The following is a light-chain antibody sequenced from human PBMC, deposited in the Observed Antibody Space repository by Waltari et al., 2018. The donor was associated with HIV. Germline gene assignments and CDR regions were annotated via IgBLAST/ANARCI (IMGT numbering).Light chain of an antibody. CDR2: TNR. CDR3: QSYDSSLSDSVV. V-gene: IGLV1-40*01. J-gene: IGLJ2*01. Sequence: SVLAQPPSTSGAPWQRVPISSNWSTSHNQAAYEGPRYQQLPGTAPNTLIHTNRNRPAGVPDRFSGSKSGTSASLASTGLQADYEAHFYCQSYDSSLSDSVVFGGGTTLTVL. CDR1: TSHNQAAYE.